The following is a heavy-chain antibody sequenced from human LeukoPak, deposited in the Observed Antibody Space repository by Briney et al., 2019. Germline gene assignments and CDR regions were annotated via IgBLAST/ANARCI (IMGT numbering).Heavy chain of an antibody. J-gene: IGHJ5*02. CDR1: GYTFTGYY. V-gene: IGHV1-2*02. CDR2: INPNSGGT. CDR3: ARGGDPLHPDFEDPADNGFFDP. D-gene: IGHD5-18*01. Sequence: ASVKVSCKASGYTFTGYYMHWVRQAPGQGLEWMGWINPNSGGTNYAQKFQGRVTMTRDTSISTAYMELSRLRSDDTAVHYCARGGDPLHPDFEDPADNGFFDPWGQGTLVTVSS.